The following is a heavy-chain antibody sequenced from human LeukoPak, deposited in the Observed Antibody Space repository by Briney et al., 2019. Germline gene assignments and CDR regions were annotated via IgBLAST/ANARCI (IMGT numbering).Heavy chain of an antibody. J-gene: IGHJ4*02. CDR1: EYSFTTYW. CDR2: IYPGDSDT. V-gene: IGHV5-51*01. Sequence: GESLKISCKGSEYSFTTYWIGWVRQMPGKGLEWMGIIYPGDSDTRYSPSFQGQVTISADKSINTAYLQWSSLKASDTAIYYCAIPGDGSGSYYKAQVYWGQGTLVTVSS. CDR3: AIPGDGSGSYYKAQVY. D-gene: IGHD3-10*01.